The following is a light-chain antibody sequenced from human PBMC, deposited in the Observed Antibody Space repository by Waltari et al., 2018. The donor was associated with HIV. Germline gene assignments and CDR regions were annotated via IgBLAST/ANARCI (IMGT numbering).Light chain of an antibody. CDR3: GTWDTRLRAGV. J-gene: IGLJ2*01. Sequence: QSVLTQPPSVSAAPGQKVTIPCSGDDSNIGTNSVSWYHQLPGTAPKPLIYENTKRPSGIPDRFSGSKSGTSATLGITGLQTGDAADYYCGTWDTRLRAGVFGGGTKLTVL. CDR1: DSNIGTNS. CDR2: ENT. V-gene: IGLV1-51*02.